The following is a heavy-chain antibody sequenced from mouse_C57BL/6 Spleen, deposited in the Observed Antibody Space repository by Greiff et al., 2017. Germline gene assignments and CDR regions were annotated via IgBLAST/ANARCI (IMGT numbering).Heavy chain of an antibody. D-gene: IGHD2-5*01. CDR1: GYSFTGYY. V-gene: IGHV1-42*01. J-gene: IGHJ3*01. Sequence: VQLQQSGPELVKPGASVKISCKASGYSFTGYYMNWVKQSPEKSLEWIGEINPGTGGTTYNQKFKAKATLTVDKSSSTAYMQLKSLTSEDTAVYYCARSHDSNCGWFAYWGQGTLVTVAA. CDR3: ARSHDSNCGWFAY. CDR2: INPGTGGT.